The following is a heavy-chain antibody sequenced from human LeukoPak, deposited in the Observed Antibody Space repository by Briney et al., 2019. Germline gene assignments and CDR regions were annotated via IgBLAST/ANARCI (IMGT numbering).Heavy chain of an antibody. CDR1: GGSISSYY. V-gene: IGHV4-59*13. J-gene: IGHJ6*02. CDR3: AREGYYYGMDV. CDR2: ASDSGNT. Sequence: PSETLSLTCTVSGGSISSYYWSWIRQPPGEGLEWIGYASDSGNTNYNPSLKRRVTISVDTSKNQFSLKLSSVTAADTAVYYCAREGYYYGMDVWGQGTTVTVSS.